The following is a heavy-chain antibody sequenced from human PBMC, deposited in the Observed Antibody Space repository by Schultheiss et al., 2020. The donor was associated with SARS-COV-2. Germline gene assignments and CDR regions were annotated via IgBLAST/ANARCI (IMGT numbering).Heavy chain of an antibody. Sequence: GGSLRLSCAASAFTFSNYVMRWVRQAPGKGLEWVSGISGCSGSTYYADSVKGRFTISRDNSKNTLYLQMNSLRAEDTAVYYCAKVVWSYPGDDAFDIWGQGTMVTFSS. CDR2: ISGCSGST. CDR1: AFTFSNYV. CDR3: AKVVWSYPGDDAFDI. V-gene: IGHV3-23*01. D-gene: IGHD1-26*01. J-gene: IGHJ3*02.